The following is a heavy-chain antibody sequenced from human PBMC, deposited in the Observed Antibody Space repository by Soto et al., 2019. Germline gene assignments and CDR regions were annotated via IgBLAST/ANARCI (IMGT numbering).Heavy chain of an antibody. Sequence: QITLKESGPTVVKHTEPLTLTCTFSGFSLTTSGVGVGWVRQSPGKAPEWLALIYWDDDKRYSTSLNSRLIITKDTSKNQVVLTMANVDPADTATYYCAHRVLRTVFGLVTTTAIYFDFWGPGTPVVVSS. CDR3: AHRVLRTVFGLVTTTAIYFDF. J-gene: IGHJ4*02. D-gene: IGHD3-3*01. CDR1: GFSLTTSGVG. CDR2: IYWDDDK. V-gene: IGHV2-5*02.